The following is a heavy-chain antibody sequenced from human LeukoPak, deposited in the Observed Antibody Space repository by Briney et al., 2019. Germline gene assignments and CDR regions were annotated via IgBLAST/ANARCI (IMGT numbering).Heavy chain of an antibody. V-gene: IGHV3-30-3*01. CDR3: ARDPKVGSPDYFDY. J-gene: IGHJ4*02. Sequence: GGSLRLSCAASGFSFSQHEMHWFRQAPGKGLEWVAVTSQDGRTALYIDSLKGRFIISKDTSTDTVYLQMNSLRVEDTAVYYCARDPKVGSPDYFDYWGQGTLVTVSP. CDR1: GFSFSQHE. D-gene: IGHD3-16*01. CDR2: TSQDGRTA.